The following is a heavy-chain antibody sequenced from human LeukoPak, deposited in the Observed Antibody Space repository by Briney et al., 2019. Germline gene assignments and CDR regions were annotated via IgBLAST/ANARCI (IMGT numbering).Heavy chain of an antibody. V-gene: IGHV3-7*03. Sequence: PGGSLRLSCGGSGFTFSSFWMSWVSQPPGKGLEWVAKINQAGSERCHVDSVKGRFTISRDNAENSLYLQMNSLRAEDTAVYYCAKYDSGYSLDYWGHGVLVIVSS. J-gene: IGHJ4*01. CDR2: INQAGSER. CDR3: AKYDSGYSLDY. D-gene: IGHD3-9*01. CDR1: GFTFSSFW.